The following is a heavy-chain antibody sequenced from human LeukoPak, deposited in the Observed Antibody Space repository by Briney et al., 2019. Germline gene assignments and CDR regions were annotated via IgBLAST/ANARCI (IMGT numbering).Heavy chain of an antibody. V-gene: IGHV4-4*07. D-gene: IGHD3-3*01. Sequence: PSVTLSLTCTVSGGSITFYYWTWIRQSAGKGLEWIGRVYAGGNTNYNPSLKSRTTLSIDTSKNEFFLMLTSVTAADTAIYYCARDSRYHDFWSGYVDYWGQGILVTVSS. CDR3: ARDSRYHDFWSGYVDY. CDR1: GGSITFYY. CDR2: VYAGGNT. J-gene: IGHJ4*02.